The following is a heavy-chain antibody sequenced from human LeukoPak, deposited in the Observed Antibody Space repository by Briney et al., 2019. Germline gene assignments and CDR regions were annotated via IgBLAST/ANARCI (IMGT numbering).Heavy chain of an antibody. D-gene: IGHD3-3*01. Sequence: SVKVSCKASGGTFGSYAISWVRQAPGQGLEWMGGIIPIFGTANYAQKFQGRVTITADESTSTAYMELSSLRSEDTAVYYCAGPKIDYDFWSGYFYYFDYWGQGTLVTVSS. CDR3: AGPKIDYDFWSGYFYYFDY. J-gene: IGHJ4*02. V-gene: IGHV1-69*01. CDR1: GGTFGSYA. CDR2: IIPIFGTA.